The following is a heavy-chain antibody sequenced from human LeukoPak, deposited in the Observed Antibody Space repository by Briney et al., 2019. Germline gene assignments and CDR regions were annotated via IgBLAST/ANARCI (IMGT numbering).Heavy chain of an antibody. V-gene: IGHV1-69*01. CDR3: ARGRPYAFDI. CDR2: IIPIFGTA. CDR1: GGTFSSYA. J-gene: IGHJ3*02. Sequence: GASAKVSCKASGGTFSSYAISWVRQAPGQGLKWMGGIIPIFGTADYAQKFQGRVTITADESTSTAYMELSSLRSEDTAVYYCARGRPYAFDIWGQGTMVTVSS.